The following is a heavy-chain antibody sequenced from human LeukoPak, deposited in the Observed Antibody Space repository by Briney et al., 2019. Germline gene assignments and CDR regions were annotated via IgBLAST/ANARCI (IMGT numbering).Heavy chain of an antibody. V-gene: IGHV4-59*01. CDR2: IYYSGST. D-gene: IGHD6-6*01. CDR1: GGSISTYY. Sequence: SETLSLTCSVSGGSISTYYWSWIRQTPGKGLEWIGYIYYSGSTNYNPSLESRVTMSVDTSKNQLSLHLTSLTEADTAVYFCATGYSSYYFDYWGLGTLVTVSS. J-gene: IGHJ4*02. CDR3: ATGYSSYYFDY.